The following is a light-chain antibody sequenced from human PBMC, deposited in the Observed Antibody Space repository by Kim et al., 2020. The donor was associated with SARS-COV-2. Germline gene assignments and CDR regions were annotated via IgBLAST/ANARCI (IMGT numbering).Light chain of an antibody. CDR2: GAS. Sequence: SPGERATLSCRASQSVSSNLAWYQQKPGQAPRLLVYGASSRATGVPARFSGSASGTEFTLTISSLQSEDFAVYYCQQYNDWPQTFGQGTKVDIK. CDR3: QQYNDWPQT. V-gene: IGKV3-15*01. J-gene: IGKJ1*01. CDR1: QSVSSN.